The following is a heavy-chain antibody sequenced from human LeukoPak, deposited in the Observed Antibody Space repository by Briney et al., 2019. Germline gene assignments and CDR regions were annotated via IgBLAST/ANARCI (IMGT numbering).Heavy chain of an antibody. D-gene: IGHD5-24*01. Sequence: GGSLRLSCAASGFTFSINWMTWVRQAPGKGLEWLANTNPEGGDKYYVDSVKGRFTISRDNAKNSVFLQMNSLRAEDTAVYYCARDWVGMATIKFYGMDVWGQGTTVTVSS. J-gene: IGHJ6*02. V-gene: IGHV3-7*01. CDR1: GFTFSINW. CDR3: ARDWVGMATIKFYGMDV. CDR2: TNPEGGDK.